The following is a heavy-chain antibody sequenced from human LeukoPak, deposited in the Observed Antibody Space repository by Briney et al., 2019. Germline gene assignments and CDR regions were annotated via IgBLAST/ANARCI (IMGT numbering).Heavy chain of an antibody. CDR2: FCRSGGST. V-gene: IGHV3-23*01. D-gene: IGHD1-26*01. Sequence: GGSLRLSCAASGFTFSNYAMSWVRQAPGKGLEWVSAFCRSGGSTYYADSVKGRFTISRDNSKNTLYLQMYSLRVEDTAVYYCAKGDPSYLSPIDYWGQGTLVTVSS. CDR3: AKGDPSYLSPIDY. CDR1: GFTFSNYA. J-gene: IGHJ4*02.